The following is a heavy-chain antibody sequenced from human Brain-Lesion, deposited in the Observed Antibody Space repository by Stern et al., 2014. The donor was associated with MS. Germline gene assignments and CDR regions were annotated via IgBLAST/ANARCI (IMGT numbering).Heavy chain of an antibody. Sequence: QVQLVQSGPGLVKPSETLSLTCTVAGGSVSSTSYAWAWIRQPPGKGLEWIGTIYYSGNTYSSPSLKSRLTISLDPSKHQFSLQRGSVTAADTAVYYCAGEEDIRYCSGGSCTGNWFDPWGQGTLVTVSS. J-gene: IGHJ5*02. CDR3: AGEEDIRYCSGGSCTGNWFDP. D-gene: IGHD2-15*01. CDR1: GGSVSSTSYA. CDR2: IYYSGNT. V-gene: IGHV4-39*01.